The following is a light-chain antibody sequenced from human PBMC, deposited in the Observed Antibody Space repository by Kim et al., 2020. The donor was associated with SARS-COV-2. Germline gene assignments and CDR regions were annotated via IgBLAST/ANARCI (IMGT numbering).Light chain of an antibody. V-gene: IGLV3-1*01. J-gene: IGLJ2*01. CDR2: QDS. Sequence: PGQTSSFTCSGDKLGDKYSCWYQQKPGQSPVLVIYQDSKRPSGIPDRFSGSNSGNTATLTISGTQAKDEADYYCQAWDSSTVVFGGGTQLTVL. CDR3: QAWDSSTVV. CDR1: KLGDKY.